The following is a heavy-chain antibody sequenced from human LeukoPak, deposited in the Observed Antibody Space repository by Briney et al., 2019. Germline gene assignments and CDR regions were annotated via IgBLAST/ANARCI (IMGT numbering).Heavy chain of an antibody. J-gene: IGHJ4*02. CDR2: IYYSGST. Sequence: SETLSLTCTVSGGSISSYYWSWIRQPPRKGLEWIGYIYYSGSTNYNPSLKSRVTISVDTSKNQFSLKLSSVTAADTAVYYCARGSGWYVVDYWGQGTLVTVSS. CDR3: ARGSGWYVVDY. CDR1: GGSISSYY. V-gene: IGHV4-59*12. D-gene: IGHD6-19*01.